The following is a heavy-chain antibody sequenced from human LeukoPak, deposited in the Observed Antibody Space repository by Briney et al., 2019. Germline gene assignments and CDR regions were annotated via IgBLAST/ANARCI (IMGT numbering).Heavy chain of an antibody. Sequence: SETLSLTCSVYGGSFRGYYWSWIRQTPWKGLEWIGYIYYSGSTYYNPSLKSRVTISVDTSKNQFSLKLSSVTAADTAVYYCATNAYCGGDCLGWGQGALVTVSS. CDR2: IYYSGST. D-gene: IGHD2-21*02. J-gene: IGHJ4*02. CDR1: GGSFRGYY. CDR3: ATNAYCGGDCLG. V-gene: IGHV4-59*06.